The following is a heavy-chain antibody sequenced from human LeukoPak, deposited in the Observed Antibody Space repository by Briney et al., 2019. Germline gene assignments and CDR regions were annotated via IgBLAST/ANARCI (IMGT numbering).Heavy chain of an antibody. CDR3: ARGADYYGSGSFNGMDV. J-gene: IGHJ6*02. V-gene: IGHV4-59*01. D-gene: IGHD3-10*01. Sequence: SETLSLTCTVSGGSISGYSWSWIRQPPGKGLEWIGYIYYSGSTNYNPSLKSRVTMSVDTSKNQFSLKLTSVTAADTAVYYCARGADYYGSGSFNGMDVWGQGTTVTVSS. CDR1: GGSISGYS. CDR2: IYYSGST.